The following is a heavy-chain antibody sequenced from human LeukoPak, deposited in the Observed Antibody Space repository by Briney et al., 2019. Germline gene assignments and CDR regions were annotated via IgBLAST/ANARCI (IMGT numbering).Heavy chain of an antibody. CDR3: AKSTTMSGFRFNS. CDR1: KFTFSSFA. D-gene: IGHD3-3*01. J-gene: IGHJ4*02. Sequence: GGSLRLSCAASKFTFSSFAMSWVRQAPGKGLAWVPTISGSADSTYYADSVRGRFTISRDNSKNTLYLQMNSLRAEDTAVYYCAKSTTMSGFRFNSWGQGTLVTVSS. V-gene: IGHV3-23*01. CDR2: ISGSADST.